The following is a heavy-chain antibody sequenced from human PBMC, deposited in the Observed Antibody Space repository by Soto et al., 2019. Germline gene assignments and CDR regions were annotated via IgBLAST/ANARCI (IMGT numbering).Heavy chain of an antibody. Sequence: GGSLRLSCAASGFTVSSNYMSWVRQAPGKGLEWVSVISGSGGSTYYADSVKGRFTISRDNSKNTLYLQMNSLRAEDTAVYYCAKAIVVVVAATDAFDIWGQGTMVTVSS. J-gene: IGHJ3*02. CDR2: ISGSGGST. CDR1: GFTVSSNY. CDR3: AKAIVVVVAATDAFDI. D-gene: IGHD2-15*01. V-gene: IGHV3-23*01.